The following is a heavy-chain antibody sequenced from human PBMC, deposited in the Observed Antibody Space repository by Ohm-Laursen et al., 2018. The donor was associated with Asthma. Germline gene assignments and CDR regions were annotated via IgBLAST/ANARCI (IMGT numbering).Heavy chain of an antibody. Sequence: SETLSLTCTVSGGSVSSGSYYWSWIRQPPGKGLEWIGYIYYSGSTNYNPSLKSRVTISVDTSKNQFSLKLSSVTAADTAVYYCARVLRGWFDPWGQGTLVTVSS. J-gene: IGHJ5*02. V-gene: IGHV4-61*01. CDR3: ARVLRGWFDP. D-gene: IGHD5-12*01. CDR1: GGSVSSGSYY. CDR2: IYYSGST.